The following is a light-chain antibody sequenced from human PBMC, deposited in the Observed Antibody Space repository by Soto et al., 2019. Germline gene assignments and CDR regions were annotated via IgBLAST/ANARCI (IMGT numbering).Light chain of an antibody. CDR2: AAS. CDR3: QQYYNNPYT. CDR1: QGISSY. J-gene: IGKJ2*01. Sequence: AIRMTQSPSSLSATTGDRVTITCRASQGISSYLAWYQEKPGKAPKLLIYAASTLQGGVPSRFSGSGSGTEFTLTISCLQSEDFAPYYCQQYYNNPYTVGQGTKVEIK. V-gene: IGKV1-8*01.